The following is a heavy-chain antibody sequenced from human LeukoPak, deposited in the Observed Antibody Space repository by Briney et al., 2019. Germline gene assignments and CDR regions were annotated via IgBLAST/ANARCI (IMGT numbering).Heavy chain of an antibody. J-gene: IGHJ4*02. Sequence: PSETLSLTCAVYRGTFSGYYWSWIRQPPGKRLEWVGESNDSGGTNYNPSLKSRVTISVDTSKNHFSLKLRSVTAADTAVYYCARGVYGDYKFDYWGQGTLVTVSS. CDR3: ARGVYGDYKFDY. CDR1: RGTFSGYY. V-gene: IGHV4-34*01. CDR2: SNDSGGT. D-gene: IGHD4-17*01.